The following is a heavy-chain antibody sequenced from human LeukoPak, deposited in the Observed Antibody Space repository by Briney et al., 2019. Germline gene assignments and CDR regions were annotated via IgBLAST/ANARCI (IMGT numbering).Heavy chain of an antibody. CDR2: IYYSGST. J-gene: IGHJ6*03. D-gene: IGHD3-16*01. V-gene: IGHV4-38-2*02. Sequence: SETLSLTCTVSGYSISSGYYWGWIRQPPGKGLEWIGSIYYSGSTYYNPSLKSRVTISVDTSKNQFSLKLSSVTAADTAVYYCARVRLGYMDVWGKGTTVTVSS. CDR3: ARVRLGYMDV. CDR1: GYSISSGYY.